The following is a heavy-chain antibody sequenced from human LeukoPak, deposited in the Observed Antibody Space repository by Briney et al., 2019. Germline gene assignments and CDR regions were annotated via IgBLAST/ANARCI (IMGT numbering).Heavy chain of an antibody. CDR2: IIHIFGTA. Sequence: SVKVSCKASGGTFSSYASSWVRQAPGQGLEWMGGIIHIFGTANYAQKFQGRVTITADESTSTAYMELSSLRSEDTAVYYCARERGRGGYDSRYYYYGMDVWGQGTTVTVSS. CDR3: ARERGRGGYDSRYYYYGMDV. V-gene: IGHV1-69*13. D-gene: IGHD5-12*01. CDR1: GGTFSSYA. J-gene: IGHJ6*02.